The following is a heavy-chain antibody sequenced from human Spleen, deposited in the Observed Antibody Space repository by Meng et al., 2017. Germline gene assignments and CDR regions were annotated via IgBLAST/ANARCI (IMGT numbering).Heavy chain of an antibody. V-gene: IGHV4-39*07. CDR3: ARDQGIGESLDY. CDR1: GASISSNTYY. Sequence: ESLKISCSVSGASISSNTYYWVWIRQPPGKGLEWIGSISYSGSTYYNPSLKSRVTISVDTSKKQLSLKLTSVTAADTAVYYCARDQGIGESLDYWGQGTLVTVSS. CDR2: ISYSGST. D-gene: IGHD3-10*01. J-gene: IGHJ4*02.